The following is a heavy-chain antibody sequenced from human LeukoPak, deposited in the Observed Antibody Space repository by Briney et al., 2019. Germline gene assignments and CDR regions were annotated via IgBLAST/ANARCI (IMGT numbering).Heavy chain of an antibody. Sequence: ASVKVSCKASGYTFTGYYTHWVRQAPGQGLEWMGWINPNSGGTNYAQKFQGRVTMTRDTSISTAYMELSRLRSDDTAVYYCAREWKDSSSSLDYWGQGTLVTVSS. V-gene: IGHV1-2*02. CDR1: GYTFTGYY. CDR3: AREWKDSSSSLDY. J-gene: IGHJ4*02. CDR2: INPNSGGT. D-gene: IGHD6-6*01.